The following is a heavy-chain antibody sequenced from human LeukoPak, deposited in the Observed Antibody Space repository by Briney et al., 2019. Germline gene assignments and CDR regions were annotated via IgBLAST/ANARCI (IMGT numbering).Heavy chain of an antibody. CDR2: ISGSGGST. CDR3: AKTGGDYVWGSYRSDYYFDY. V-gene: IGHV3-23*01. CDR1: GFTFSSYA. J-gene: IGHJ4*02. D-gene: IGHD3-16*02. Sequence: PGGSLRLSCAASGFTFSSYAMSWVRQAPGKGLEWVSAISGSGGSTYYADSVKGRSTISRDNSKNTLYLQMNSLRAEDTAVYYCAKTGGDYVWGSYRSDYYFDYWGQGTLVTVSS.